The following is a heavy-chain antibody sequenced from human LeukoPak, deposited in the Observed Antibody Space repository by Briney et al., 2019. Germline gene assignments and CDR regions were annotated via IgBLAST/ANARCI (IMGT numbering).Heavy chain of an antibody. CDR1: GFTFSNYA. CDR3: AKDVERSGYYLFDY. V-gene: IGHV3-23*01. CDR2: MSGTSGST. J-gene: IGHJ4*02. D-gene: IGHD3-22*01. Sequence: PGGSLRLSCAASGFTFSNYAMSWVRQAPGKGLGWVSAMSGTSGSTWYADSVKGRFTISRDNSKNTLYLQMNSLGAEDTAVYYCAKDVERSGYYLFDYWGQGTLVTVSS.